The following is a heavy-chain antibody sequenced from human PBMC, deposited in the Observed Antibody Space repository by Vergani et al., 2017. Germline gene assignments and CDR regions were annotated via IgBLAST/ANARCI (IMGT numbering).Heavy chain of an antibody. CDR1: GGTFSIYT. V-gene: IGHV1-69*08. Sequence: QVQLVQSGAEVKKPGSSVKVSCKASGGTFSIYTISWVRQAPGQGLEWMGRILPILGIANYSQKFQGRVKVTADKSTSTAYMALSSLRAEDTAVYYCARERRRAAAGTGSPIDYWGQGTLVTVSS. CDR2: ILPILGIA. CDR3: ARERRRAAAGTGSPIDY. D-gene: IGHD6-13*01. J-gene: IGHJ4*02.